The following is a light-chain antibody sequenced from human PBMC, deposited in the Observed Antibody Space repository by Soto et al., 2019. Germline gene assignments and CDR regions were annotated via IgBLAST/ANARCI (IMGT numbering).Light chain of an antibody. V-gene: IGKV3-20*01. J-gene: IGKJ1*01. CDR1: QSVSNNY. CDR3: QQYGSSGT. Sequence: EIVLMQSPGTLSLSPGEGATLSCRASQSVSNNYLAWYQQKPGQAPRLLIYGASNRATGIPDRFSGSGSGTDFTLTISRLEPEDFAVYYCQQYGSSGTFGQGTKVEIK. CDR2: GAS.